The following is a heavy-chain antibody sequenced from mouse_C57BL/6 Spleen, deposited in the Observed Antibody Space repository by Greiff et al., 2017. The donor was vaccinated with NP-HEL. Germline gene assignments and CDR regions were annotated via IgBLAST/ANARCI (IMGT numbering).Heavy chain of an antibody. CDR1: GYSITSGYY. V-gene: IGHV3-6*01. CDR2: ISYDGSN. D-gene: IGHD2-2*01. Sequence: VQLKESGPGLVKPSQSLSLTCSVTGYSITSGYYWNWIRQFPGNKLEWMGYISYDGSNNYNPSLKNRISITRDTSKNQFFLKLNSVTTEDTATYYCAREGYDPSWFAYWGQGTLVTVSA. CDR3: AREGYDPSWFAY. J-gene: IGHJ3*01.